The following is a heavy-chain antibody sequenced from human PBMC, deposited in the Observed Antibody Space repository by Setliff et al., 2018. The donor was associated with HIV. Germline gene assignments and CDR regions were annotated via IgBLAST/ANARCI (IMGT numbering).Heavy chain of an antibody. D-gene: IGHD6-19*01. J-gene: IGHJ4*02. CDR2: VDPKDGGA. CDR3: ATVHISIGWFY. V-gene: IGHV1-69-2*01. Sequence: ASVKVSCKASGYTFTDYYIHWVRQAPGKGLEWMGRVDPKDGGAIYAEKCQGRVTISADTSTDTAYMELSSLRSEDTAVYYCATVHISIGWFYWGQGTLVTVSS. CDR1: GYTFTDYY.